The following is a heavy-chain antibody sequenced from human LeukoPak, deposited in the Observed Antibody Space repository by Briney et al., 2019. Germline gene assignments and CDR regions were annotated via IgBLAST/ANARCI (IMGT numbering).Heavy chain of an antibody. Sequence: GGSLRLSCAASGFTFSSYGMSWVRQAPGKGLEWVSFISSSSSNIYYADSVKGRFTISRDNAKNSLYLQMNRLRAEDTAVYYFAISITVAAPPPGVFPIWGQGTMVTVSS. V-gene: IGHV3-21*01. CDR2: ISSSSSNI. D-gene: IGHD6-19*01. CDR1: GFTFSSYG. J-gene: IGHJ3*02. CDR3: AISITVAAPPPGVFPI.